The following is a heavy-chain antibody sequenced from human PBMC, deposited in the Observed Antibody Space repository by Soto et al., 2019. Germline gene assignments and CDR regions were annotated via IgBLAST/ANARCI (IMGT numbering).Heavy chain of an antibody. CDR2: IHWDVDK. Sequence: QITLNESGPTQVKPRQTLTLTCTFSGFSLTTSGVGVGWIRQSPGKAPEWLALIHWDVDKRYSPSLKSRLTICKDTSKNQVVLTMADLDPADTATYYCAHRVLRTVFGLVTTTAIYFDFWGQGTPVAVSS. D-gene: IGHD3-3*01. V-gene: IGHV2-5*02. J-gene: IGHJ4*02. CDR3: AHRVLRTVFGLVTTTAIYFDF. CDR1: GFSLTTSGVG.